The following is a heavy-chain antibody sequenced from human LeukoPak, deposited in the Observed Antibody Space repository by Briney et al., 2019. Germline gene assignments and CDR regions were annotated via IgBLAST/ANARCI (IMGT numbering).Heavy chain of an antibody. CDR2: IWCDGSNK. J-gene: IGHJ4*02. CDR3: AREDSSSWSYFDY. Sequence: GGSLRLSCAASGFTFSSYGMHWVRQAPGKGLEWVAVIWCDGSNKYYADSVKGRFTISRDNSKNTLYLQMNSLRAEDTAVYYCAREDSSSWSYFDYWGQGTLVTVSS. D-gene: IGHD6-13*01. CDR1: GFTFSSYG. V-gene: IGHV3-33*01.